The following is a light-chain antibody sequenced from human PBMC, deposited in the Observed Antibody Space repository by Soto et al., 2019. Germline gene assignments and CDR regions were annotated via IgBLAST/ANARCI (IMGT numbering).Light chain of an antibody. CDR3: YSYTASDIWV. Sequence: ARSQPRTVCGYPGQAVAISCTGTNSDVGRYNFVSWYQQLPGKAPKLLISAVSQRPSGVPDRFSGSKSGNTASLTISGLQADDEADYFCYSYTASDIWVFGGGTKVTVL. J-gene: IGLJ3*02. V-gene: IGLV2-11*01. CDR1: NSDVGRYNF. CDR2: AVS.